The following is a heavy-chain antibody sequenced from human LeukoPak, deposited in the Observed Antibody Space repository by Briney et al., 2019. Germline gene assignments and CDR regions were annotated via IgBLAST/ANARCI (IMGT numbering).Heavy chain of an antibody. V-gene: IGHV3-30*04. Sequence: GGSLRLSCVASGFNFNSYPMHWVRQAPGKGLEWVGLISFDGSDKSYADSVEGRFTISRDNSKNTLYQQMNSLSAEDTAVYYCARVLGFGSPPAYWGQGTQVFVSS. CDR1: GFNFNSYP. CDR2: ISFDGSDK. J-gene: IGHJ4*02. D-gene: IGHD3-10*01. CDR3: ARVLGFGSPPAY.